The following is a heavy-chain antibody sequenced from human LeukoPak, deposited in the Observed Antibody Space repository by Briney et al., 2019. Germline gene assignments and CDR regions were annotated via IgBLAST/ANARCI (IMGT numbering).Heavy chain of an antibody. CDR3: ARVAGTDRLDFDY. J-gene: IGHJ4*02. Sequence: GGSLRLSCAASGVTFSSYGMHWVRQAPGKGLEWVALISSDGNDKLYGDSVKGRFTISRDDSKSTLYLQMNSLRAEDTAVYYCARVAGTDRLDFDYWGQGTLVTVSS. CDR1: GVTFSSYG. V-gene: IGHV3-30*03. CDR2: ISSDGNDK. D-gene: IGHD1-1*01.